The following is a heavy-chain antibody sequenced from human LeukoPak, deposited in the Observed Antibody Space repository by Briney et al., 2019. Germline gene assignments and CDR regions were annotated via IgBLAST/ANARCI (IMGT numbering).Heavy chain of an antibody. J-gene: IGHJ4*02. Sequence: GESLKISCEGSGYSFTSYWIGWVRQMPGKGLEWMGIIYLGDSDTRYGPSFQGQVTISADKSISTACLQWSSLKASDTAMYYCARHPAYDSSGYYSDYWGQGTLVTVSS. CDR1: GYSFTSYW. CDR3: ARHPAYDSSGYYSDY. CDR2: IYLGDSDT. D-gene: IGHD3-22*01. V-gene: IGHV5-51*01.